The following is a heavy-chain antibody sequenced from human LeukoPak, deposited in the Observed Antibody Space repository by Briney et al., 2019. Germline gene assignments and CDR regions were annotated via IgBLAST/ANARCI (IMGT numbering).Heavy chain of an antibody. J-gene: IGHJ4*02. CDR3: ARQKGGYFDY. Sequence: PSETLSLTCTVSGGSISSYYWSWIRQPPGKGLEWIGYIYYSGSTNYNPSLKSRVTISVDTSKNQFSLKLSSVTAADTAVYYCARQKGGYFDYWGQGTLVTVPS. D-gene: IGHD3-16*01. CDR1: GGSISSYY. V-gene: IGHV4-59*08. CDR2: IYYSGST.